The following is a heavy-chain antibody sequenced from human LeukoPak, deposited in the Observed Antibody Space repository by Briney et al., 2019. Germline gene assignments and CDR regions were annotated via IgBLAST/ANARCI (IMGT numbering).Heavy chain of an antibody. J-gene: IGHJ6*03. Sequence: SETLSLTCTVSGGSISSYYWSWIRQPPGKGLEWIGYIYYSGSTNYNPSLKSRVTIPVDTSKNQFSLKLSSVTAADTAVYYCAREGPLTDSYYYYMDVWGQGTTVTVSS. CDR3: AREGPLTDSYYYYMDV. CDR1: GGSISSYY. V-gene: IGHV4-59*01. D-gene: IGHD2-15*01. CDR2: IYYSGST.